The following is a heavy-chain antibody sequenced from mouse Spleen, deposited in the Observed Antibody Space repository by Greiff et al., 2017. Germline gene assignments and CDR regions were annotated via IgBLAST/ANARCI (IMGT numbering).Heavy chain of an antibody. CDR1: GYAFSSYW. CDR3: ARWITTVVATDWYFDV. D-gene: IGHD1-1*01. Sequence: VQLQQSGAELVKPGASVKISCKASGYAFSSYWMNWVKQRPGKGLEWIGQIYPGDGDTNYNGKFKGKATLTADKSSSTAYMQLSSLTSEDSAVYFCARWITTVVATDWYFDVWGTGTPVTVSS. CDR2: IYPGDGDT. J-gene: IGHJ1*03. V-gene: IGHV1-80*01.